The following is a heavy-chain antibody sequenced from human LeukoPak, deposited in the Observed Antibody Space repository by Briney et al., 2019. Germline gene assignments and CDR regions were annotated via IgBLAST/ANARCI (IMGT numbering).Heavy chain of an antibody. D-gene: IGHD1-26*01. CDR2: IDPNSGST. J-gene: IGHJ3*02. V-gene: IGHV1-2*02. CDR3: ARGYTIGAFDI. Sequence: ASVKVSCKASGYTFTGYYIRWVRQAPGQGLEWMGWIDPNSGSTNSAQKFQGRVTMTRNTSISTAYMELSSLRSEDTAVYYCARGYTIGAFDIWGQGTMVTVSS. CDR1: GYTFTGYY.